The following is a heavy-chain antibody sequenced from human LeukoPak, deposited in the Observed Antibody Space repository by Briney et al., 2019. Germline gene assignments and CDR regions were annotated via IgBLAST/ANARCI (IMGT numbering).Heavy chain of an antibody. V-gene: IGHV3-30*18. J-gene: IGHJ1*01. Sequence: GGSLRLSCAASGFTFSSYGMHWVRQAPGKGLEWVAVISYDGSNKYYADSVKGRFTISGDNSKNTLYLQMNSLRAEDTAVYYCAKTVITAEYFQHWGQGTLVTVSS. D-gene: IGHD4-17*01. CDR1: GFTFSSYG. CDR2: ISYDGSNK. CDR3: AKTVITAEYFQH.